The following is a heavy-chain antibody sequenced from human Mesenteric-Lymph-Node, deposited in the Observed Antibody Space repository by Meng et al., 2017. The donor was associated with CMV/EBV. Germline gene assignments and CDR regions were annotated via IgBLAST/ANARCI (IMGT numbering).Heavy chain of an antibody. Sequence: SETLSLTCTVSGGSISSYYWSWIRQSPRKGLEWIGYMYYSGSTKYNPSLKSRVTISVDTSKNQFSLKLSSVTAADTAVYYCTRDRDSNVGYYYYGMDVWGQGTTVTVSS. J-gene: IGHJ6*02. D-gene: IGHD4-11*01. CDR3: TRDRDSNVGYYYYGMDV. CDR1: GGSISSYY. CDR2: MYYSGST. V-gene: IGHV4-59*01.